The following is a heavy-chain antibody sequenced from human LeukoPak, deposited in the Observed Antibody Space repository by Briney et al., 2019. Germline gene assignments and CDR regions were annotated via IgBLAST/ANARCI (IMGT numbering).Heavy chain of an antibody. CDR3: ARRDFWSGYYTEDYYYMGV. Sequence: GGSLRLSCAASGFTFSSYSMNWVRQAPGKGLVWVSSISSSSSYIYYADSVKGRFTISRDNAKNSLYLQMNSLRAEDTAVYYCARRDFWSGYYTEDYYYMGVWGKGTTVTVSS. V-gene: IGHV3-21*01. J-gene: IGHJ6*03. D-gene: IGHD3-3*01. CDR2: ISSSSSYI. CDR1: GFTFSSYS.